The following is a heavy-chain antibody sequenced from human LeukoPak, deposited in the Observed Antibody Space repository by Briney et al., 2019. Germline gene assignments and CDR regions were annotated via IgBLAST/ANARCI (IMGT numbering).Heavy chain of an antibody. V-gene: IGHV3-33*01. D-gene: IGHD3-16*01. CDR3: ARDLRRGGLDY. J-gene: IGHJ4*02. Sequence: GGSLRLSCAASGFTFSSYGMHWVRQAPGKGLEWVAVIWYDGSNKYYADSVKGRFTISRDNSKNTLYLQMNSLRAEDTAVYYCARDLRRGGLDYWGQGTLITVSS. CDR2: IWYDGSNK. CDR1: GFTFSSYG.